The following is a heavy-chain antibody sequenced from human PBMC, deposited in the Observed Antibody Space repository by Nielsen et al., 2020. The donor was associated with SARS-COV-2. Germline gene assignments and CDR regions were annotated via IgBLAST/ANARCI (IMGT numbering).Heavy chain of an antibody. J-gene: IGHJ6*02. V-gene: IGHV1-46*01. Sequence: ASVKVSCKASGYTFTSYYMHWVRQAPGQGLEWMGIINPSGGSTSYAQKLQGRVTMTTDTSTSTAYMELRSLRSDDTAVYYCARDGWPRWEFYYYGMDVWGQGTTVTVSS. D-gene: IGHD1-26*01. CDR1: GYTFTSYY. CDR2: INPSGGST. CDR3: ARDGWPRWEFYYYGMDV.